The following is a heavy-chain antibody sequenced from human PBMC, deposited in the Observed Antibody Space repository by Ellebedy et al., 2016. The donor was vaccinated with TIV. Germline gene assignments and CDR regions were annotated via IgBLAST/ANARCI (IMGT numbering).Heavy chain of an antibody. D-gene: IGHD3-3*01. Sequence: GESLKISCAASGFTFSSYWMHWVRQAPGKGLVWVSRINSDGSSTSYADSVKGRFTISRDNAKNTLYLQMNSLRAEDTAVYYCARDDGTIFGVVISGGMDVWGQGTTVTVSS. V-gene: IGHV3-74*01. CDR2: INSDGSST. J-gene: IGHJ6*02. CDR1: GFTFSSYW. CDR3: ARDDGTIFGVVISGGMDV.